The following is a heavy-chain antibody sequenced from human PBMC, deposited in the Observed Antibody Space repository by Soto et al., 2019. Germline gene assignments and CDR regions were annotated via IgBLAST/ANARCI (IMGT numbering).Heavy chain of an antibody. CDR1: GFTFSSYD. V-gene: IGHV3-13*01. J-gene: IGHJ6*02. CDR2: IGTAGDT. D-gene: IGHD5-12*01. CDR3: ARVGDIVATNDYYYGMEV. Sequence: GGSLRLSCAASGFTFSSYDMHWVRQATGKGLEWVSAIGTAGDTYYPGSVKGRFTISRENAKNSLYLQMNSLRAEDTAVYYCARVGDIVATNDYYYGMEVWGQGTTVTVSS.